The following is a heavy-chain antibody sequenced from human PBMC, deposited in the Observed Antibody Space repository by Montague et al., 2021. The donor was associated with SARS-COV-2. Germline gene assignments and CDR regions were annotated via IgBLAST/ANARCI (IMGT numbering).Heavy chain of an antibody. V-gene: IGHV4-34*01. J-gene: IGHJ6*02. D-gene: IGHD2-15*01. CDR3: ASATVDDNRSGGSSYSSYYYGMDV. Sequence: SETLSLTCSVYGGSFSGYYCCWIRQPPGQGLEWMGEINHSGSTNXNSSLKSRVTISVDTSKNQFSLKLSSVTAADTAVYYCASATVDDNRSGGSSYSSYYYGMDVWGQGTTVTVSS. CDR1: GGSFSGYY. CDR2: INHSGST.